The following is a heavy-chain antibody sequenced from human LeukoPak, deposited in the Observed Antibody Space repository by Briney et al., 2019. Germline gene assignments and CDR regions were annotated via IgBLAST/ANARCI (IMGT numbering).Heavy chain of an antibody. D-gene: IGHD3-10*01. CDR3: AGGHYYGSGNLDH. CDR2: ISYDGNNK. Sequence: QPGRSLRLSCAASGFTFSNYAMHWVRQAPGKGLEWVAIISYDGNNKYYTDSVKGRFAISRDNSKDTLYLQMNSLRAEDTAVYYCAGGHYYGSGNLDHWGQGTLVTVSS. V-gene: IGHV3-30*09. CDR1: GFTFSNYA. J-gene: IGHJ4*02.